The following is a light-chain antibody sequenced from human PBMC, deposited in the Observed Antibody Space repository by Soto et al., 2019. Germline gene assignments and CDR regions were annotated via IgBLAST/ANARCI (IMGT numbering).Light chain of an antibody. V-gene: IGLV1-44*01. J-gene: IGLJ3*02. Sequence: QSVLTQPPSASGTPGQRVTISCSGSSSNIGGNPVNWYQQLPGTAPKLLIYSDNQRPSGVPDRFSGSKSGTSASLAISGLQSEDEADYYCAAWDDSLNGYGVFGGGTQLTVL. CDR3: AAWDDSLNGYGV. CDR1: SSNIGGNP. CDR2: SDN.